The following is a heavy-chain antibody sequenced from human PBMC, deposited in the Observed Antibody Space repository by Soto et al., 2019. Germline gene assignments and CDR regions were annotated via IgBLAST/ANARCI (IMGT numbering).Heavy chain of an antibody. V-gene: IGHV3-43*01. J-gene: IGHJ6*02. CDR1: GFTFDDYT. CDR3: AKDFIAARPFFYYCIDV. D-gene: IGHD6-6*01. Sequence: GGSLRLSCAASGFTFDDYTMHWVRQAPGKGLEWVSLISWDGGSTYYADSVKGRFTISRDNSKNSLYLQMNSLRTEDTALYYCAKDFIAARPFFYYCIDVWGDVPTVTVS. CDR2: ISWDGGST.